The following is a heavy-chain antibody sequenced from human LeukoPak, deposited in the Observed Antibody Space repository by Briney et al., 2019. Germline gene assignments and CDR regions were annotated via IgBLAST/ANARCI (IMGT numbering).Heavy chain of an antibody. CDR2: ISALSTYI. J-gene: IGHJ4*02. D-gene: IGHD4-11*01. CDR3: ARDPHSIPTYFDY. CDR1: GFTFSSYT. V-gene: IGHV3-21*01. Sequence: GGSLRLSCAASGFTFSSYTIHWVRQAPGKGLEWVSSISALSTYISYADSVKGRFTISRDNAKNSLYLQMNSLRAEDTAVYYCARDPHSIPTYFDYWGQGTLVTVSS.